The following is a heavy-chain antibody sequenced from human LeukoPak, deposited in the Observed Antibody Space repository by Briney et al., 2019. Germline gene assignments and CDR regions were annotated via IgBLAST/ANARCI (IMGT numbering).Heavy chain of an antibody. CDR2: IKSKTDGGTT. V-gene: IGHV3-15*01. Sequence: PGGSLRLSCAASGFTFSNAWMSWVRQAPGKGLEWVGRIKSKTDGGTTDYAAPVKGRFTISRDDSKNTLYLQMNSLKTEDTAVYYCTTEVGATGGGLDYWGQGTLVTVSS. J-gene: IGHJ4*02. CDR3: TTEVGATGGGLDY. CDR1: GFTFSNAW. D-gene: IGHD1-26*01.